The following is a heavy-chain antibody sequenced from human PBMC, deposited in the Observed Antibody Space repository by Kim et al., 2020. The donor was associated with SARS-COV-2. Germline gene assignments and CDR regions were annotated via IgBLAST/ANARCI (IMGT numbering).Heavy chain of an antibody. CDR1: GGSISSYY. Sequence: SETLSLTCTVSGGSISSYYWSWIRQPPGKGLEWIGYIYYSGSTDCNPSLKSRVAISVDTSKNQFSLKLSSVTAADTAVYYCARPYSSGWTFLNAFDIWG. CDR2: IYYSGST. CDR3: ARPYSSGWTFLNAFDI. J-gene: IGHJ3*02. V-gene: IGHV4-59*08. D-gene: IGHD6-19*01.